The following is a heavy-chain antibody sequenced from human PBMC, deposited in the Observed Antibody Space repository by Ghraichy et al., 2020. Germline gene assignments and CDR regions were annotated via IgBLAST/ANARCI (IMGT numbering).Heavy chain of an antibody. V-gene: IGHV3-21*01. CDR1: GFTFSSYS. CDR2: ISSSSSYI. Sequence: GGSLRLSCAASGFTFSSYSMNWVRQAPGKGLEWVSSISSSSSYIYYADSVKGRFTISRDNAKNSLYLQMNSLRAEDTAVYYCARDYSFAAAGVDYWGQGTLVTVSS. CDR3: ARDYSFAAAGVDY. D-gene: IGHD6-13*01. J-gene: IGHJ4*02.